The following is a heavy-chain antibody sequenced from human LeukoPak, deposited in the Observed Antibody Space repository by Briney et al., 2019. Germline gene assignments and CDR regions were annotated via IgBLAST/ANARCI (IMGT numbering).Heavy chain of an antibody. J-gene: IGHJ1*01. CDR3: ARGVDYGDEYFQH. V-gene: IGHV1-69*13. CDR2: IIPIFGTA. CDR1: GGTFSSYA. Sequence: SVTVSCTASGGTFSSYAISWVRQAPGPGLEWMGGIIPIFGTANYAQKFQGRVTITADESTSTAYMELSSLRSEDTAVYYCARGVDYGDEYFQHWGQGTLVTVAS. D-gene: IGHD4-17*01.